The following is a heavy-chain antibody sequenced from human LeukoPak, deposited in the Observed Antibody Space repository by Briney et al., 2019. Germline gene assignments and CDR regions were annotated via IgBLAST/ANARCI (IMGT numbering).Heavy chain of an antibody. Sequence: ASVKVSCKASGYTFTSYYMHWVRQAPGQGLEWMGIINPSGGSTSYAQKFQGRVTMTRDTSTSTVYMELSSLRSEDTAVYYCARGSVNTYYYYGMDVWGQGTTVTGPS. V-gene: IGHV1-46*01. CDR3: ARGSVNTYYYYGMDV. CDR1: GYTFTSYY. J-gene: IGHJ6*02. CDR2: INPSGGST. D-gene: IGHD4-11*01.